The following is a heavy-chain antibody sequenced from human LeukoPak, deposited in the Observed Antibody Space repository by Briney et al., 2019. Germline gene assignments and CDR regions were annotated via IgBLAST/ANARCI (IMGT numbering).Heavy chain of an antibody. V-gene: IGHV3-7*03. J-gene: IGHJ4*02. CDR3: VTYSTGLYKGLEF. Sequence: PGGSLRLSCAASGFTFTTYWMSWIRQAPGKGLEWVANINQDGTDKYYVDSVKGRFTFSRGNAQNSLYLQMSSLRVEDTAVYYCVTYSTGLYKGLEFWGQGTQVTVSS. D-gene: IGHD2-8*02. CDR2: INQDGTDK. CDR1: GFTFTTYW.